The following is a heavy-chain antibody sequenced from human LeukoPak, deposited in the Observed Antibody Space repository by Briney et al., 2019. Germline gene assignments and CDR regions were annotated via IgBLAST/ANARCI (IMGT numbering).Heavy chain of an antibody. J-gene: IGHJ4*02. Sequence: PGGSLRLSCAASGFTFSSFSMTWVRQAPGKGLEWVSSIIVSGTTYYADSVKGRFTISRDSSRGTLFLRMESLRVEDTAVYFCAKGSVGNADFASWGQGALVTVSS. CDR1: GFTFSSFS. CDR2: IIVSGTT. D-gene: IGHD6-25*01. V-gene: IGHV3-23*01. CDR3: AKGSVGNADFAS.